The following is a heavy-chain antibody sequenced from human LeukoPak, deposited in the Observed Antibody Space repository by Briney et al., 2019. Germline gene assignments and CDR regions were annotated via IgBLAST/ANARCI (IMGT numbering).Heavy chain of an antibody. CDR3: ANGPDNYGISGFFSLEY. V-gene: IGHV3-33*06. CDR2: IWYDGSNK. J-gene: IGHJ4*02. D-gene: IGHD3-22*01. CDR1: GFSFSGYG. Sequence: GGSLRLSCAASGFSFSGYGMHWVRQAPGKGLDWVAVIWYDGSNKNYADSLKGRFTISRDNSKNTLYLLMDSLRADDTGVYYFANGPDNYGISGFFSLEYWGQGTLVTVSS.